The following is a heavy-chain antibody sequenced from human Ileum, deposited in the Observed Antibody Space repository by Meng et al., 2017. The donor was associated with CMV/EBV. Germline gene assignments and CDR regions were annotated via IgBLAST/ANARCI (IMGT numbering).Heavy chain of an antibody. Sequence: GSLRLSCTVSGGSIRSGGYYWGRIRQSPGKGLEWIGSMYYSGSAYYSPSLKSRVTISVDTSKNQFSLNLSAVTAADTAVYYCARDDSYDRSSGLDAFDVWGQGTMVTVSS. CDR3: ARDDSYDRSSGLDAFDV. CDR1: GGSIRSGGYY. V-gene: IGHV4-39*07. D-gene: IGHD6-6*01. J-gene: IGHJ3*01. CDR2: MYYSGSA.